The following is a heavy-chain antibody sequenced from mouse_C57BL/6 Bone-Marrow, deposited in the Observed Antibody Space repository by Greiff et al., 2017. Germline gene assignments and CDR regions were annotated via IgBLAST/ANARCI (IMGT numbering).Heavy chain of an antibody. CDR1: GYTFTDYY. J-gene: IGHJ2*01. CDR2: IYPASGNT. Sequence: QVQLQQSGAELVRPGASVKLSCKASGYTFTDYYINWVKQRPGQGLEWIARIYPASGNTYYNEKFKGKATLTAETSSSTAYMQLSSLTSEDSAVYYCARTGNDYWGQGTTLTVSS. CDR3: ARTGNDY. V-gene: IGHV1-76*01.